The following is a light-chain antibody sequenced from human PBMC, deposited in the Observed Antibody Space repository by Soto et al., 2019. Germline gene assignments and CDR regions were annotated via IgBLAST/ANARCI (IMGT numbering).Light chain of an antibody. Sequence: AIPMTQSPSSLSASVGDRVTITCRASQGIRNDLGWYQQKPGKAPNLLIYGASSLESGVPSRFSGSGSGTDFTLTISSLQPEDFATYYCLQDYSYPRTFGQGTKVEIK. V-gene: IGKV1-6*01. CDR2: GAS. J-gene: IGKJ1*01. CDR1: QGIRND. CDR3: LQDYSYPRT.